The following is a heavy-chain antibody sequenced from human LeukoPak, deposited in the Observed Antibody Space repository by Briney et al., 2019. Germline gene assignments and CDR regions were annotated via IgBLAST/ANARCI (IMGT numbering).Heavy chain of an antibody. CDR1: GYTFTGYY. J-gene: IGHJ3*02. Sequence: ASVKVSRKASGYTFTGYYMHWVRQAPGQGLEWMGWINPNSGGTNYAQKFQGWVTMTRDTSISTAYMELSRLRSDDTAVYYCATVREGLVIYAFDIWGQGTMVTVSS. CDR2: INPNSGGT. V-gene: IGHV1-2*04. D-gene: IGHD3/OR15-3a*01. CDR3: ATVREGLVIYAFDI.